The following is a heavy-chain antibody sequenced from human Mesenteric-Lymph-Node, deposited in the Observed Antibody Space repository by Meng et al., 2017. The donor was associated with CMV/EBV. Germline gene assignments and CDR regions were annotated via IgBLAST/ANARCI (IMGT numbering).Heavy chain of an antibody. CDR1: GSSFTTYW. D-gene: IGHD4-17*01. CDR2: IYPGHSDT. Sequence: KGSGSSFTTYWTDWVRQMPGKGLEWMGIIYPGHSDTRYSPSFHGQVTISADKSISTTYLQWNSLKASDPAMYYCARYGVTVTTGGDYWGQGTLVTVSS. CDR3: ARYGVTVTTGGDY. J-gene: IGHJ4*02. V-gene: IGHV5-51*01.